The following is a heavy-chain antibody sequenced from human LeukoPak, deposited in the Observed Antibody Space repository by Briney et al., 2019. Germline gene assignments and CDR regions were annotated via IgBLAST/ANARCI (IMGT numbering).Heavy chain of an antibody. CDR3: ANSYDFWSGYLEALGAFDI. V-gene: IGHV3-23*01. J-gene: IGHJ3*02. Sequence: PGGSLRLSCAVSGVTNYAISWVRQAPGKGLEWVSVISGSGGSTYYADSVKGRFTISRDNSKNTLYLQMNSLRAEDTAVYYCANSYDFWSGYLEALGAFDIWGQGTMVTVSS. D-gene: IGHD3-3*01. CDR1: GVTNYA. CDR2: ISGSGGST.